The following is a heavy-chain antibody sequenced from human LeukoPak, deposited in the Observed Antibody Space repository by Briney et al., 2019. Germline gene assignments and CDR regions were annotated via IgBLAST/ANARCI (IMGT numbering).Heavy chain of an antibody. J-gene: IGHJ4*02. D-gene: IGHD3-10*01. Sequence: PSETLSLTCAVSGASISIGGFYWSWIRQPPGKGLEWIGYRSHTGSTYYSPSLESRVTISFDTSKNHFSLSLRSLTAADTAVYFCARVVVRGEYFDYWGQGTLLTVSS. CDR1: GASISIGGFY. CDR2: RSHTGST. V-gene: IGHV4-31*11. CDR3: ARVVVRGEYFDY.